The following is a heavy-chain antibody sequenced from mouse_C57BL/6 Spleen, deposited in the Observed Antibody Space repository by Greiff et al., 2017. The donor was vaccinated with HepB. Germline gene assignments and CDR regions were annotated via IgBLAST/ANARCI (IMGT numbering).Heavy chain of an antibody. CDR1: GYAFSSSW. D-gene: IGHD2-3*01. J-gene: IGHJ1*03. CDR3: ARWLLRGFDV. Sequence: VQLQQSGPELVKPGASVKISCKASGYAFSSSWMNWVKQRPGKGLEWIGRIYPGDGDTNYNGKFKGKATLTADKSSSTAYMQLSSLTSEDSAVYFCARWLLRGFDVWGTGTTVTVSS. V-gene: IGHV1-82*01. CDR2: IYPGDGDT.